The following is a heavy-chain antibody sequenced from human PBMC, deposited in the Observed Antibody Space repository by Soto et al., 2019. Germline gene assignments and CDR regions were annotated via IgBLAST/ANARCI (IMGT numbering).Heavy chain of an antibody. Sequence: QVQLVQSGAEVKKPGSSVKVSCKASGGTFSSYAISWVRQAPGQGLEWMGGIIPIFGTANYAQKFQGRVTITADESTSTAYMELSSLRSEDTAVYYCASSGSYYDSSGLLPLLGYGMDVWGQGTTVTVSS. J-gene: IGHJ6*02. CDR1: GGTFSSYA. CDR3: ASSGSYYDSSGLLPLLGYGMDV. D-gene: IGHD3-22*01. V-gene: IGHV1-69*12. CDR2: IIPIFGTA.